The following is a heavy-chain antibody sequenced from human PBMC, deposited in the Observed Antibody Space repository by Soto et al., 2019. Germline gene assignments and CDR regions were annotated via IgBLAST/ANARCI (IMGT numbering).Heavy chain of an antibody. Sequence: QVQLVQSGAEVKKPGSSVKVSCKASGVTFSSYAISWVRQAPGQGLEWMGGIIPIFGTATYAQKFQGRVTITADESTSTSYMELSSLRSEDTAVYYCASEIQQWFGNDYWGQGSLVTVAS. CDR1: GVTFSSYA. J-gene: IGHJ4*02. V-gene: IGHV1-69*01. CDR2: IIPIFGTA. CDR3: ASEIQQWFGNDY. D-gene: IGHD5-18*01.